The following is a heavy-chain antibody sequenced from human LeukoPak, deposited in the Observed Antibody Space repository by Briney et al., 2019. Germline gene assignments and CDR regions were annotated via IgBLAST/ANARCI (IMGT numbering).Heavy chain of an antibody. D-gene: IGHD5-12*01. CDR2: IYYSGST. V-gene: IGHV4-59*11. J-gene: IGHJ4*02. CDR3: ARGDGYSYAFDY. Sequence: SETLSLTCAVSVGSISRHYWSWIRQPPGKGLEWIGYIYYSGSTNYNPSLKSRVTISVDTSKNHFSLKLSSVTAADTAVYYCARGDGYSYAFDYWGQGTPVPVSS. CDR1: VGSISRHY.